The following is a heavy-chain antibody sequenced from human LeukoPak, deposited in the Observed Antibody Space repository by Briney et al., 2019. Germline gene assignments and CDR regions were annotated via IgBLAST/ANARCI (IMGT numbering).Heavy chain of an antibody. J-gene: IGHJ4*02. CDR1: GFIFSNYA. CDR2: ISSRGDST. D-gene: IGHD6-19*01. CDR3: VKGPRPDITVAHTVEN. Sequence: GGSLRLSCAASGFIFSNYAMSWVPQVLGRGLEWVSTISSRGDSTYVADSVKGRFTISRDNSKNSLYLQMNTVRAEDTAVYYCVKGPRPDITVAHTVENWGQGTLVTVSS. V-gene: IGHV3-23*01.